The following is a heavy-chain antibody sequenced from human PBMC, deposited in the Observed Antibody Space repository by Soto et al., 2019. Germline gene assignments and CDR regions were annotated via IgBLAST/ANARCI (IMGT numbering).Heavy chain of an antibody. CDR2: ISYDGSNK. Sequence: QVQLVESGGGVVQPGRSLRLSCAASGFTFSSYAMHWVRQAPGKGLEWVAVISYDGSNKYYADSVKGRFTISRDNSKNTLYLQMSSLRAEDTAVYYCARDNRMFNYWGQGTLVTVSS. CDR3: ARDNRMFNY. D-gene: IGHD3-10*02. J-gene: IGHJ4*02. CDR1: GFTFSSYA. V-gene: IGHV3-30-3*01.